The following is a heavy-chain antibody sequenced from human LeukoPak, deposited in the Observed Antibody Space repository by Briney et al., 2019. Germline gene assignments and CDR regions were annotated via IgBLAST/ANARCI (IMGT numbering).Heavy chain of an antibody. V-gene: IGHV4-59*11. CDR3: ARLAKCDGDCYSFDL. J-gene: IGHJ4*02. Sequence: SETLSLTCAVSGDSISGHPWSWIRQPPGKGLDYIGYIDSNGDTNYNPSLKTRVTISVDTSTNQFSLNLNSVTAADTADYYCARLAKCDGDCYSFDLWGQGMLVTVSS. D-gene: IGHD2-21*02. CDR2: IDSNGDT. CDR1: GDSISGHP.